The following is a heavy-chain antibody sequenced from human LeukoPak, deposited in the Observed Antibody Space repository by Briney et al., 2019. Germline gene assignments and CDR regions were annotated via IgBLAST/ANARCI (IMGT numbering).Heavy chain of an antibody. J-gene: IGHJ5*02. CDR3: VKENSYDFWSGYQGWFDP. V-gene: IGHV3-30-3*02. CDR2: ISYDGSNK. D-gene: IGHD3-3*01. Sequence: SCKASGYTFTSYAMHWVRQAPGKGLEWVAVISYDGSNKYYADSVEGRFTISRDNSKNTLYLQMNSLRAEDTAVYYCVKENSYDFWSGYQGWFDPWGQGTLVTVSS. CDR1: GYTFTSYA.